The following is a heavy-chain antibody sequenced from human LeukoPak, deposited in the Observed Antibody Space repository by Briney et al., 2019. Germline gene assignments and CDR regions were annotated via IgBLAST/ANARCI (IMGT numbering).Heavy chain of an antibody. CDR2: INHSGST. CDR3: AGHHPRNTVDY. D-gene: IGHD2/OR15-2a*01. CDR1: GGSFSGYY. V-gene: IGHV4-34*01. Sequence: SETLSLTCAVYGGSFSGYYWSWIRQPPGKGLEWIGEINHSGSTNYNPSLKSRVTISLDTSKNQFSLKLSSVTAADTAVYYCAGHHPRNTVDYWGQGTLVTVSS. J-gene: IGHJ4*02.